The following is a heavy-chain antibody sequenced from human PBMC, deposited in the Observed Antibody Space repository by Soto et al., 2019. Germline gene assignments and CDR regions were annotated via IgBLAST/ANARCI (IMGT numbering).Heavy chain of an antibody. CDR1: GGSISSGDYY. J-gene: IGHJ5*02. CDR3: ARAGYYYDSSGYYINWFDP. Sequence: SETLSLTCTVSGGSISSGDYYWSWIRQPPGKGLEWIGYIYYSGSTYYNPSLKSRVTISVDTSKNQFSLKLSSVTAADTAVYYCARAGYYYDSSGYYINWFDPWGQGTPVTVSS. V-gene: IGHV4-30-4*01. CDR2: IYYSGST. D-gene: IGHD3-22*01.